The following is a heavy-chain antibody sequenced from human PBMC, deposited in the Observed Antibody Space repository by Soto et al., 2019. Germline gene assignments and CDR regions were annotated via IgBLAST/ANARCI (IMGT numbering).Heavy chain of an antibody. Sequence: SETLSLTXTVSGGSISSADFFWTWLRQPPGKGLEWLGYIYYSGTTYYNPSLKGRLIIPIDTSRNQFSLSLNSVTAADTAVYFCAREPYLPMARNDFWGQGAQVTVSS. CDR1: GGSISSADFF. V-gene: IGHV4-30-4*01. CDR3: AREPYLPMARNDF. D-gene: IGHD3-10*01. CDR2: IYYSGTT. J-gene: IGHJ4*02.